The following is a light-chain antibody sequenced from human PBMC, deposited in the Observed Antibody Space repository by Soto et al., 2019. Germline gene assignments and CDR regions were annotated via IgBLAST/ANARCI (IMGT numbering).Light chain of an antibody. CDR3: RTFTRLLIGP. CDR1: QSVGRS. CDR2: DAS. Sequence: CWATQSVGRSLGKYQLNPGQAPRLILSDASTRATAIPARFSGSGSGKEFTLTIISMHSEDFELYYCRTFTRLLIGPFGQGTKVDIK. J-gene: IGKJ2*01. V-gene: IGKV3-15*01.